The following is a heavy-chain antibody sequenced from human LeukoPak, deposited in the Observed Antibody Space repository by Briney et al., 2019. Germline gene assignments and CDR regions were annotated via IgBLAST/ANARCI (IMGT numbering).Heavy chain of an antibody. Sequence: PGGSLRLSCAASGFIFYDYAMHWVRQAPGKGLQWVSFISGDGVSTSYADSVKGRFTISRDNSKDSLYLQMNSLRTEDTALYFCTKDPYGTGGDYWGQGTLVTVSS. CDR1: GFIFYDYA. CDR3: TKDPYGTGGDY. D-gene: IGHD2-8*02. V-gene: IGHV3-43*02. J-gene: IGHJ4*02. CDR2: ISGDGVST.